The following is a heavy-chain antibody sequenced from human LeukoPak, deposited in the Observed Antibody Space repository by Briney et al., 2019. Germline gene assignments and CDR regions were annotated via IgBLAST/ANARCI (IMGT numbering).Heavy chain of an antibody. V-gene: IGHV4-30-2*01. J-gene: IGHJ4*02. Sequence: KPSQTLSLTCTVSGGSISSGGYYWSWIRQPPGKGLEWIGYIYHSGNTYYNPSLKSRVTLSVDRSKNQFSLNLSSVTAADTAVYYCAREGGFWSGYYFDCWGQGTLVTVSS. CDR1: GGSISSGGYY. CDR3: AREGGFWSGYYFDC. D-gene: IGHD3-3*01. CDR2: IYHSGNT.